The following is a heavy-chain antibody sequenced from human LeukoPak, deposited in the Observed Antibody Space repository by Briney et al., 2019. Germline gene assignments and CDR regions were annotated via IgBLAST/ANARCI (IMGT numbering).Heavy chain of an antibody. CDR2: IYYSGNT. CDR3: ARDLGGYNQPGYFDL. J-gene: IGHJ2*01. V-gene: IGHV4-59*01. CDR1: GGSMSYY. Sequence: KPSETLSLTCTVSGGSMSYYWSWIRQPPGKGLEWIGFIYYSGNTNYNPSLKSRVTLSVDPSKNQFSLKVTSVTAADTAVYYCARDLGGYNQPGYFDLWGRGTLVTVSS. D-gene: IGHD5-24*01.